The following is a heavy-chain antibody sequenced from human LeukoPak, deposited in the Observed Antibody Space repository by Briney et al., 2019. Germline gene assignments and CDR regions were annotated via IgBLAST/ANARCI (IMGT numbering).Heavy chain of an antibody. V-gene: IGHV1-69*04. D-gene: IGHD6-13*01. J-gene: IGHJ6*02. CDR2: IIPILGIA. CDR1: GYTFTSYG. Sequence: ASVKVSCKASGYTFTSYGISWVRQAPGQGLEWMGRIIPILGIANYAQKFQGRVTITADKSTSTAYMELSSLRSEDTAVYYCARGLSSSWYSSRDYGMDVWGQGTTVTVSS. CDR3: ARGLSSSWYSSRDYGMDV.